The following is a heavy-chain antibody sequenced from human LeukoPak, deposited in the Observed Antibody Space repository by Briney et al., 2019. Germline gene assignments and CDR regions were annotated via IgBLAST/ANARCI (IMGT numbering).Heavy chain of an antibody. CDR2: IKQDGSAK. Sequence: PGGSLRLSCAASGFTFSTYWMAWVRRAPGKGLEWVANIKQDGSAKNYVDSVKGRFTISRDDAKNSVYLQMNSLKTEDTAVYYCAGDVSGSLDYWGKGTLVTVSA. CDR1: GFTFSTYW. V-gene: IGHV3-7*01. J-gene: IGHJ4*02. CDR3: AGDVSGSLDY. D-gene: IGHD1-26*01.